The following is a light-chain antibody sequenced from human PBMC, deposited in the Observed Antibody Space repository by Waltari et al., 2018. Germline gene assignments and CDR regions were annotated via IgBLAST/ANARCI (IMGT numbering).Light chain of an antibody. CDR1: SSDVGNYNV. CDR3: CSYAGGGTPRLL. CDR2: EVT. J-gene: IGLJ2*01. V-gene: IGLV2-23*02. Sequence: QSALTQPASVSGSPGQSITISCAGTSSDVGNYNVVSWYQQHPGKVPKLIIYEVTQRPSGFSARFSGSKSGNTASLTISGLQPEDEANYYCCSYAGGGTPRLLFGGGTEVTVL.